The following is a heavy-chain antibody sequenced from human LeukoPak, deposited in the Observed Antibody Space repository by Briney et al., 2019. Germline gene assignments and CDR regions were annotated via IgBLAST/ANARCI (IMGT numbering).Heavy chain of an antibody. V-gene: IGHV3-7*01. J-gene: IGHJ4*02. Sequence: GGSLGLSCAASGFTFSTSWMSWVRQAPGKGLEWVVNIQQDGSAKYYVDSVKGRFTISRDNAKNSLYLQMNSLRAEDTAVYYCARFSLYGNSGYYSWLFDFWGQGTLVTVSS. D-gene: IGHD3-22*01. CDR1: GFTFSTSW. CDR3: ARFSLYGNSGYYSWLFDF. CDR2: IQQDGSAK.